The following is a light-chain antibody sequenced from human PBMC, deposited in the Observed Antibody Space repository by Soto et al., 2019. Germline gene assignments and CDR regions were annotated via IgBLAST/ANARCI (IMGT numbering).Light chain of an antibody. Sequence: QSLLTQPPSMSAAPGQTVTISCSGGSSNIGNHYVSWYQQVPGTAPKLLIYDNDKRPSGIPDRFSGSKSGTSATLAITGLQTGDEGDYYCGTWDTSLRTGWVFGGGTKLTVL. CDR2: DND. CDR3: GTWDTSLRTGWV. V-gene: IGLV1-51*01. CDR1: SSNIGNHY. J-gene: IGLJ3*02.